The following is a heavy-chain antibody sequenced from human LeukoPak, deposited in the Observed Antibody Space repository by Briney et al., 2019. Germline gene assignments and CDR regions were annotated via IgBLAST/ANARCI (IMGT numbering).Heavy chain of an antibody. CDR2: IYYSGST. CDR1: GGSFSSGSYY. V-gene: IGHV4-61*01. D-gene: IGHD3-10*01. Sequence: SETLSLTCTVSGGSFSSGSYYWSWIRQPPGKGLEWIGYIYYSGSTNYNPSLKSRVTISVDTSKNQFSLKLSSVTAADTAVYYCARDGARIGYYYGDNWFDPWGQGTLVTVSS. CDR3: ARDGARIGYYYGDNWFDP. J-gene: IGHJ5*02.